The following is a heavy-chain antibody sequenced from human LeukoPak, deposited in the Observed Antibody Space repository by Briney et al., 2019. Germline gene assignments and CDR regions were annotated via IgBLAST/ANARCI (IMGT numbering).Heavy chain of an antibody. CDR2: ISHSGTT. CDR3: ARTPYSSSWTWYFDY. CDR1: GGPISSYS. V-gene: IGHV4-59*08. D-gene: IGHD6-13*01. J-gene: IGHJ4*02. Sequence: SETLSLTCIVSGGPISSYSWNWIRQSPGKGLEWVGYISHSGTTSYNSSLKSRVTISVDTSKNQLSLKLTSVTAADTAVYYCARTPYSSSWTWYFDYWGQGTLVTVSS.